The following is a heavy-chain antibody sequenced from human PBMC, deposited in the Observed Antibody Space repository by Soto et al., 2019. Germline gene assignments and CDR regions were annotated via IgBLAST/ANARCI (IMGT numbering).Heavy chain of an antibody. CDR1: GFTLSDHY. V-gene: IGHV3-72*01. D-gene: IGHD3-16*01. Sequence: EVQLVESGGGLVHPGGSLRLSCAGSGFTLSDHYIDWVRQAPGKGLEWVGRSRDKAQGYSITYAASVKGRFTTSRDESKNSVYLQMNSLKTEDTAVYYCAKDAEMHATRLLSYFALDLWGRGTAVTVSS. J-gene: IGHJ6*02. CDR3: AKDAEMHATRLLSYFALDL. CDR2: SRDKAQGYSI.